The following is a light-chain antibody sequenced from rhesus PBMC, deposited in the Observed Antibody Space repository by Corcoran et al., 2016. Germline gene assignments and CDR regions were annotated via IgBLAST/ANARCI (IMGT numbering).Light chain of an antibody. CDR3: SSCAGQDTYL. Sequence: QAALTHPRSVSGSPGQAVTTSSIGPSSDIGGYHYVTWYQQHPETAPKLIIFEVNKRPSGVSGRFSGPKSGSSASLIIAGLPAEDADYYYGSSCAGQDTYLFGVATRLTVL. V-gene: IGLV2-32*02. J-gene: IGLJ1*01. CDR2: EVN. CDR1: SSDIGGYHY.